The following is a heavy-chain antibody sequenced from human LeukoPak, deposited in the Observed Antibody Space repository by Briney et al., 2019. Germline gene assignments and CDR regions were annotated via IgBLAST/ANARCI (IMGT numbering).Heavy chain of an antibody. CDR2: IYSGGST. J-gene: IGHJ2*01. CDR3: ARELPARVAVAGALNWYFDL. D-gene: IGHD6-19*01. CDR1: GFTFSSYA. Sequence: GGSLRLSCAASGFTFSSYAMSWVRQAPGKGLEWVSVIYSGGSTYYADSVKGRFTISRDNSKNTLYLQMNSLRAEDTAVYYCARELPARVAVAGALNWYFDLWGRGTLVTVSS. V-gene: IGHV3-66*01.